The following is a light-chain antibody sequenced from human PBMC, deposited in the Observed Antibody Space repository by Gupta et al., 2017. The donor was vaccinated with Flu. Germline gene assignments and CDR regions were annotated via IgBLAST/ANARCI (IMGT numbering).Light chain of an antibody. CDR1: QSHSDYA. J-gene: IGLJ2*01. CDR3: ESWDIGTYVV. V-gene: IGLV4-69*01. CDR2: VNSDGSR. Sequence: QLVPTQSPSASASLGASVKLTCILSQSHSDYALAWHQQQPGKGPRYLMKVNSDGSRSKGDGVPDRFSGSSSGAERSLTISSLQAEDEADYYCESWDIGTYVVFGGGTKLTVL.